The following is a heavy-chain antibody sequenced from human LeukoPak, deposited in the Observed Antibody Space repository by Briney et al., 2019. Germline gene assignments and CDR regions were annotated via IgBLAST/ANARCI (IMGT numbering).Heavy chain of an antibody. CDR3: LYGGNSGDWVY. V-gene: IGHV4-4*02. CDR2: ILHSGST. D-gene: IGHD4-23*01. J-gene: IGHJ4*02. Sequence: SSETLSLTCAVSGGSISSYNWWSWVRQSPGKGLEWIGEILHSGSTNYNPSLKSRVTMSVDKSKNQFSLKLNSVTAADTAVYYCLYGGNSGDWVYWGQGTLVTVSS. CDR1: GGSISSYNW.